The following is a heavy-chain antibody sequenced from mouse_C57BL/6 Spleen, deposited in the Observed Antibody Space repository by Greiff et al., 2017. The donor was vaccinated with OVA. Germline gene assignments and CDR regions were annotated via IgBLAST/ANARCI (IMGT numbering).Heavy chain of an antibody. CDR1: GYTFTSYW. V-gene: IGHV1-69*01. D-gene: IGHD2-12*01. Sequence: QVQLQQPGAELVMPGASVKLSCKASGYTFTSYWMHWVKQRPGQGLEWIGEIDPSDSYTNYNQKFKGKSTLTVDKSSSTAYMQLSSLTSEDSAVYYCARRGYSNDPPNFDYWGQGTTLTVSS. CDR3: ARRGYSNDPPNFDY. CDR2: IDPSDSYT. J-gene: IGHJ2*01.